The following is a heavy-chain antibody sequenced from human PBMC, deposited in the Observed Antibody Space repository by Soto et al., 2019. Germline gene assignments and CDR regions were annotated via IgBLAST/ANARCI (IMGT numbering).Heavy chain of an antibody. CDR3: ARVRTNSLLLDY. CDR1: GFTFSSHS. V-gene: IGHV3-21*01. CDR2: LTRTSRFI. D-gene: IGHD2-2*01. Sequence: EVQLVESGGGLVQPGGSLRLSCAASGFTFSSHSMNWVRQAPGKGLEWVSALTRTSRFIYYADSVKGRFTISRDNARNSLYLQMNRRRAEDTAVYFCARVRTNSLLLDYWGQGALVTVSS. J-gene: IGHJ4*02.